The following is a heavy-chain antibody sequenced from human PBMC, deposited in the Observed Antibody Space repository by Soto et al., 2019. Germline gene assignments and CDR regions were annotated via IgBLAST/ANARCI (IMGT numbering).Heavy chain of an antibody. CDR2: IYHSGST. J-gene: IGHJ4*02. V-gene: IGHV4-30-2*01. CDR1: GGSISSGGYS. CDR3: AAGGGLPRYY. Sequence: TLSLTCAVSGGSISSGGYSWSWIRQPPGKGPEWIGYIYHSGSTYYNPSLKSRVTISVDRSKNQFSLKLSSVTAADTAVYYCAAGGGLPRYYWGQGTLVTVSS. D-gene: IGHD5-12*01.